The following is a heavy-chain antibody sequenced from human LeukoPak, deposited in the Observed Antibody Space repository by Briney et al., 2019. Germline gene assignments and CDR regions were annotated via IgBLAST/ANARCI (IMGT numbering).Heavy chain of an antibody. Sequence: GGSLRLSCVASGFTFSKYSMNWVRQAPGKGLEWVADIKEDGSTKYYADSMKGRLTISRDNAKNSLYLQMNSLTAEDTAVYYCAKDGQSFEFWGQGTLVTVSS. V-gene: IGHV3-7*01. CDR3: AKDGQSFEF. CDR1: GFTFSKYS. CDR2: IKEDGSTK. J-gene: IGHJ4*02.